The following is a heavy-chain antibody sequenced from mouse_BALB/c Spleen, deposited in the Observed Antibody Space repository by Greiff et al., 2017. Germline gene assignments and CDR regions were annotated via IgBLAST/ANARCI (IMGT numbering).Heavy chain of an antibody. CDR2: IDPENGNT. D-gene: IGHD1-2*01. V-gene: IGHV14-1*02. CDR3: ARETPNYGYLY. Sequence: VQLQQSGAELVRPGALVKLSCKASGFNIKDYYMHWVKQRPEQGLEWIGWIDPENGNTIYDPKFQGKASITADTSSNTAYLQLSSLTSEDSAVYYCARETPNYGYLYWGQGTTLTVSS. J-gene: IGHJ2*01. CDR1: GFNIKDYY.